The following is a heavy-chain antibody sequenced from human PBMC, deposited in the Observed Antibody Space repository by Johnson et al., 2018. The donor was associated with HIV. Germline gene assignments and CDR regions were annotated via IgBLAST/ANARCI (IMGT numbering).Heavy chain of an antibody. D-gene: IGHD2/OR15-2a*01. V-gene: IGHV3-30*01. Sequence: AVISYDGSNKYYADSVKGRFTISRDNSKNTLYLQMNSLRAEDTAVYYCAKNSAAFDIWGQGTMVTVSS. CDR2: ISYDGSNK. J-gene: IGHJ3*02. CDR3: AKNSAAFDI.